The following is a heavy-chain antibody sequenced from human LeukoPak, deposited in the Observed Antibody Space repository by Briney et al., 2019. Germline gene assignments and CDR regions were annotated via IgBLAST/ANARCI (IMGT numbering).Heavy chain of an antibody. Sequence: SETLSLTCTVSGGSISSSSYYWGWIRQPPGKGLEWIGSIYYSGSTYYNPSLKSRVTISVDASKNQFSLKLSSVTAADTAVYYCARDAIYYYDSSGYYYRPIDYWGQGTLVTVSS. V-gene: IGHV4-39*07. CDR2: IYYSGST. CDR3: ARDAIYYYDSSGYYYRPIDY. CDR1: GGSISSSSYY. J-gene: IGHJ4*02. D-gene: IGHD3-22*01.